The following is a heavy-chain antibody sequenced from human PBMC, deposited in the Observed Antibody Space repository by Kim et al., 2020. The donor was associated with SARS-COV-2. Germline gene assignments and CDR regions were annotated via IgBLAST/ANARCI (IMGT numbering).Heavy chain of an antibody. V-gene: IGHV1-2*02. CDR2: IKPKTGGT. CDR3: ARDNYGSGSYQGAFDV. D-gene: IGHD3-10*01. Sequence: ASVKVSCKTSGYTFTDYYIHWVRQAPGRGLEWMGWIKPKTGGTNLAQKFQGRVTMTRATSTSTGYMELSSLRSDDTAVYYCARDNYGSGSYQGAFDVWGQGTMVTVSS. J-gene: IGHJ3*01. CDR1: GYTFTDYY.